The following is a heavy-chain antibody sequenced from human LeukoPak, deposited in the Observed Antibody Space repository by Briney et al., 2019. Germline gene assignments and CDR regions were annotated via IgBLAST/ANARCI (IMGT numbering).Heavy chain of an antibody. V-gene: IGHV1-18*01. Sequence: GASVKVSCKASGYTFTSYGISWVRQAPGKGLEWIGWISAYNGNTNYAQNLQGRVTMTTDKSKNTAYMEMRSLGAEDTAVYYCGRGRVLRDMAVVPSATNWFDPWGQGTVVTVSS. D-gene: IGHD2-2*01. CDR1: GYTFTSYG. CDR3: GRGRVLRDMAVVPSATNWFDP. J-gene: IGHJ5*02. CDR2: ISAYNGNT.